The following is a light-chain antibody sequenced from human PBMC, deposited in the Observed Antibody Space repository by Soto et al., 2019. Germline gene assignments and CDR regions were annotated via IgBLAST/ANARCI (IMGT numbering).Light chain of an antibody. CDR3: QQYGSSPPSST. Sequence: EIVLTQSPGTPSLSPGERATLACRASQIVSSGYLAWYQQKPGQAPRLLIYGASNRATDIPDRFSGRGSGTDFTLTISRLEPEDFAVYYCQQYGSSPPSSTFGQGTRLEIK. V-gene: IGKV3-20*01. CDR2: GAS. CDR1: QIVSSGY. J-gene: IGKJ5*01.